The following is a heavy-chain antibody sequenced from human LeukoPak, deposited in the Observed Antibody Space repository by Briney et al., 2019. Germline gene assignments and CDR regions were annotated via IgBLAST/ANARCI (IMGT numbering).Heavy chain of an antibody. J-gene: IGHJ4*02. CDR1: GFTFSSYG. CDR2: IRYDGSNK. Sequence: GGSLSLSCAASGFTFSSYGMHWVRQAPGKGLEWVAFIRYDGSNKYYADSVKGRFTISRDNSKNTLYLQMNSLRAEDTAVYYCAKFFEWSFDYWGQGTLVTVSS. D-gene: IGHD3-3*01. V-gene: IGHV3-30*02. CDR3: AKFFEWSFDY.